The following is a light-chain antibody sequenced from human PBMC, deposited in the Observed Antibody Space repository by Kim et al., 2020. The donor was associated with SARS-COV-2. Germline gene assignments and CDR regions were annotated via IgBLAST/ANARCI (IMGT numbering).Light chain of an antibody. CDR3: QQYNNWPRT. CDR2: GAS. V-gene: IGKV3-15*01. J-gene: IGKJ1*01. Sequence: EIVMTQSPATLSVSPGERATLSCRASQSVSSNLAWYQQKPGQAPRLLIYGASTRATGIPARFSGGGSETEFSLTISSLQSEDFALYFCQQYNNWPRTFGQGTKVDIK. CDR1: QSVSSN.